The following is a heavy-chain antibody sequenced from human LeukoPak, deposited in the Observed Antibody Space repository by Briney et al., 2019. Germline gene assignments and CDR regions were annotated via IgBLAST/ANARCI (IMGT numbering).Heavy chain of an antibody. CDR1: GGSFSGYY. Sequence: SETLSLTCAVYGGSFSGYYWSWIRQPPGKGLEWIGEINHSGSTNYNPSLKSRVTISVDTSKNQFSLKLSSVTAADTAIYYCTREYGFMTTVFHAFDIWGQGTMVTVSS. CDR2: INHSGST. V-gene: IGHV4-34*01. J-gene: IGHJ3*02. CDR3: TREYGFMTTVFHAFDI. D-gene: IGHD4-17*01.